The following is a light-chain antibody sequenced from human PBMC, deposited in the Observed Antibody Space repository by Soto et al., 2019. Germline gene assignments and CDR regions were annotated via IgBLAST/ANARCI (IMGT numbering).Light chain of an antibody. CDR3: GSWDSSLNAEVL. Sequence: QSVLTQPPSVSAAPGQKVTISCSGSSSNIGNNYVSWYQQLPGTAPKLLIYDNNKRPPGIPDRFSGSKSGTSATLGITGLQTGDEADYYCGSWDSSLNAEVLFGGGTQLTVL. CDR1: SSNIGNNY. J-gene: IGLJ2*01. V-gene: IGLV1-51*01. CDR2: DNN.